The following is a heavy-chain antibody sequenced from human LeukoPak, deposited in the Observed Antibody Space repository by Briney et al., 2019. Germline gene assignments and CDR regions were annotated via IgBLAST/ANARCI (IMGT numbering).Heavy chain of an antibody. CDR1: GGSISSYY. D-gene: IGHD3-22*01. CDR3: ARDYYDSSGYRFDY. CDR2: IYTSGST. V-gene: IGHV4-4*07. Sequence: SETLSLTCTVSGGSISSYYWSWIRQPAGKGLEWIGRIYTSGSTNYNPSLKSRVTMSVDTSKNQFSLKLSSVTAADTAVYYCARDYYDSSGYRFDYWGQGTLVTVSS. J-gene: IGHJ4*02.